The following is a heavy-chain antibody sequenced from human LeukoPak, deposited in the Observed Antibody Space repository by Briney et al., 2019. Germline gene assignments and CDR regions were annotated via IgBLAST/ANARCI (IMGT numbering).Heavy chain of an antibody. CDR1: GFTVSSNY. D-gene: IGHD3-10*01. V-gene: IGHV3-66*02. CDR2: IYSGGST. J-gene: IGHJ6*02. CDR3: ARDLILWFGEFDYYYYGMDV. Sequence: GGSLRLSCAASGFTVSSNYMSWVRQAPGKGLEWVSVIYSGGSTYYADSVKGRFTISRDNSKNTLYLQMNSLRAEDTAVYYCARDLILWFGEFDYYYYGMDVWGQGTTVIVSS.